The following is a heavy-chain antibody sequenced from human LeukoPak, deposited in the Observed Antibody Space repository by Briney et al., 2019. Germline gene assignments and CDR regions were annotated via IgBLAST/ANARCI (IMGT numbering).Heavy chain of an antibody. Sequence: MSSETLSLTCTVSGYSISSGYYWGWIRQPPGKGLEWIGSIYHIGSTYDNPSLKSRLTISVDTSKNQFSLKLSSVTAADTAVYYCARGKPSYGSGTYYRPLEPNYMDVWGKGTTVTVSS. D-gene: IGHD3-10*01. CDR2: IYHIGST. V-gene: IGHV4-38-2*02. CDR3: ARGKPSYGSGTYYRPLEPNYMDV. CDR1: GYSISSGYY. J-gene: IGHJ6*03.